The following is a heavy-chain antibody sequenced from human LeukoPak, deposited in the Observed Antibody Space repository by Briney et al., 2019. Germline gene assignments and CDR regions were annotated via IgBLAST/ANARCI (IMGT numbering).Heavy chain of an antibody. V-gene: IGHV4-39*01. J-gene: IGHJ4*02. Sequence: SETLSLTCTVSGGSISSGSYYWGWIRQPPGKGLEWIGRIYYSGSTYYNPSLKSRVTISVDTSKNQFSLKLTSVTAADTAVYYCARLGDCSSTSCYSRFDYWGQGTLVTVSS. D-gene: IGHD2-2*02. CDR1: GGSISSGSYY. CDR2: IYYSGST. CDR3: ARLGDCSSTSCYSRFDY.